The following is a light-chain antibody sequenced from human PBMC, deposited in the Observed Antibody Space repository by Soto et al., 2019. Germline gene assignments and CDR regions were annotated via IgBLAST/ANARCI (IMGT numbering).Light chain of an antibody. CDR3: MQALQTPPT. CDR1: QSLLHSNAYNY. CDR2: LGS. J-gene: IGKJ4*01. Sequence: DIVMTQSPLSLPVTPGEPASISCRPSQSLLHSNAYNYLDWYLQKPGQSPQLLIYLGSNRASGVPDRFIARGSGTDFTRKSSRVEAEDVGVYCCMQALQTPPTFGGGTKVDIK. V-gene: IGKV2-28*01.